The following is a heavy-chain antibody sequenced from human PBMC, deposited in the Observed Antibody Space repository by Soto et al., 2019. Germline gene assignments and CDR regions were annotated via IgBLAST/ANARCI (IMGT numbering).Heavy chain of an antibody. CDR3: ARVKTVTTGFGNNYYYYGMDV. J-gene: IGHJ6*02. D-gene: IGHD4-4*01. CDR2: INHSGST. CDR1: GGSFSGYY. Sequence: SETLSLTCAVYGGSFSGYYWSWIRQPPGKGLEWIGEINHSGSTNYNPSLKSRVTISVDASKNQFSLKLSSVTAADTAVYYCARVKTVTTGFGNNYYYYGMDVWGQGTTVTVSS. V-gene: IGHV4-34*01.